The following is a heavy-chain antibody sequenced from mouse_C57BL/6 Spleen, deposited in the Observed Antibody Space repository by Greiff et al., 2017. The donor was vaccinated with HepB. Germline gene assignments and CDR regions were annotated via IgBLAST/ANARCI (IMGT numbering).Heavy chain of an antibody. CDR3: ATESDWYFDV. J-gene: IGHJ1*03. CDR1: GYTFTDYN. V-gene: IGHV1-18*01. CDR2: INPNNGGT. Sequence: VQLKQSGPELVKPGASVKIPCKASGYTFTDYNMDWVKQSHGKSLEWIGDINPNNGGTIYNQKFKGKAKLTVDKSSSTAYMELRSLTSEDTAVYYWATESDWYFDVWGTGTTVTVSS.